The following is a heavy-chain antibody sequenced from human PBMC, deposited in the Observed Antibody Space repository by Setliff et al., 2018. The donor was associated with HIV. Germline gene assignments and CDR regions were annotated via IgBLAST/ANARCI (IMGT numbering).Heavy chain of an antibody. V-gene: IGHV4-38-2*02. D-gene: IGHD2-21*02. CDR1: GYSISSGYY. CDR2: ITHSGST. J-gene: IGHJ3*02. CDR3: ARGQGCGGGCHYAFEM. Sequence: SETLSLTCTVSGYSISSGYYWGWIRQPPGKGLEWIGEITHSGSTNYNPSLKSRVTISVDMSKNQFSLNLNSVTAADTAVYYCARGQGCGGGCHYAFEMWGQGTMVTVSS.